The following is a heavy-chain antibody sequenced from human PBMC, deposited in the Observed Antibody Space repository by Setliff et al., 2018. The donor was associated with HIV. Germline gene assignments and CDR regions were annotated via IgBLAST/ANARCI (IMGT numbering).Heavy chain of an antibody. Sequence: SETLSLTCTVTGGSISSNNFYWGWIRQPPGKGLEWIGSIYYSGSAYYSPSLKSRVTISVDTSKNQFSLKLSSVTAADTAVYYCARRKGYSYALNWGQGTLVTVSS. CDR1: GGSISSNNFY. D-gene: IGHD5-18*01. V-gene: IGHV4-39*01. CDR2: IYYSGSA. J-gene: IGHJ1*01. CDR3: ARRKGYSYALN.